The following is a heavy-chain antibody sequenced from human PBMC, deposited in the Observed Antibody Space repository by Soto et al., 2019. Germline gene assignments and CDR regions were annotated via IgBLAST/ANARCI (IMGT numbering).Heavy chain of an antibody. Sequence: EVQLVESGGGLVQSGGSLRLSCTASGFTFSSYWMSWVLQAPGMGLEWVANIKQDGTVKYYVDSVKGRFTISRDNAKNSLYLETNSLRAEDTAVYYCVRNRELGLGRYFDSWGQGTLVTVSS. V-gene: IGHV3-7*01. CDR2: IKQDGTVK. CDR1: GFTFSSYW. D-gene: IGHD7-27*01. CDR3: VRNRELGLGRYFDS. J-gene: IGHJ4*02.